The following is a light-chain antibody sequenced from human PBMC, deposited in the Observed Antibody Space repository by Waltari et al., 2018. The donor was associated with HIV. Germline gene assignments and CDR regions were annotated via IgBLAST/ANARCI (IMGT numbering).Light chain of an antibody. Sequence: ASRRTQFPSSVSAPAGAKVTITCRASQDIANYLVWYQQRTGKAPRVLIAGASTLQDGVPSRFSGDGSGTDFTLTISRLEPADVATYYCQQYINYVLNFGGGTKVDI. V-gene: IGKV1-8*01. CDR2: GAS. CDR3: QQYINYVLN. J-gene: IGKJ4*01. CDR1: QDIANY.